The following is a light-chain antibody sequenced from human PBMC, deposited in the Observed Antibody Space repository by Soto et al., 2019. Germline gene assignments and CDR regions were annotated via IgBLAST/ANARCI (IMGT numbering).Light chain of an antibody. Sequence: QSVLTQPASVSGSPGQSITISCTGSSSDVGGYNYVSWYQQQPGKAPKLMIYEVTYRPSGVSDRFSGSKSGNTASLTISGLQAEDEADYYCSSYTTGSARVFGTGTKLTVL. V-gene: IGLV2-14*01. J-gene: IGLJ1*01. CDR1: SSDVGGYNY. CDR3: SSYTTGSARV. CDR2: EVT.